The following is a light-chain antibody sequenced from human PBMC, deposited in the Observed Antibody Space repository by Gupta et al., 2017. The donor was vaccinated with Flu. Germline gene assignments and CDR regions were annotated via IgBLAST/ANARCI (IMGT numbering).Light chain of an antibody. V-gene: IGKV3-15*01. CDR2: DAS. J-gene: IGKJ1*01. CDR1: QSISSD. CDR3: QQYNNCPPWT. Sequence: ERATLSCRASQSISSDLAWYQQKPGQAPRLLIYDASTRATGLPARFSGSGSGTEFSLTISSLQSEDFAVYYCQQYNNCPPWTFGQGTKVEIK.